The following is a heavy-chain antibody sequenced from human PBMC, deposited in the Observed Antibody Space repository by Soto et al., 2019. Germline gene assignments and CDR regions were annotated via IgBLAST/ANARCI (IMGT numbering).Heavy chain of an antibody. D-gene: IGHD1-26*01. V-gene: IGHV3-30*18. CDR1: GFTFSSYG. J-gene: IGHJ4*02. CDR2: ISYDGSNK. CDR3: AKSPGSGSYYLYFDY. Sequence: GWSLRLSCAASGFTFSSYGMHWVRQAPGKGLEWVAVISYDGSNKYYADSVKGRFTISRDNSKNTLYLQMNSLRAEDTAVYYCAKSPGSGSYYLYFDYWGQGTLVTVS.